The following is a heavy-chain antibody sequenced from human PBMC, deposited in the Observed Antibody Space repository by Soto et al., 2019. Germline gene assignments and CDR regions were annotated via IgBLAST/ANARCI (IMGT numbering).Heavy chain of an antibody. D-gene: IGHD3-3*01. CDR2: RYYSGNT. Sequence: HVQLQESGPGPVTPSQTLSLSCTVSGVSITSGSYYWTWVRQAPGKGLVWVGYRYYSGNTYYNPSLNGRSTISVDTTNYLFSLKLTSVTAADTAVYYCARGGYYTRAQTFIGWGPDCWGQGTLVTVSS. CDR3: ARGGYYTRAQTFIGWGPDC. V-gene: IGHV4-30-4*01. CDR1: GVSITSGSYY. J-gene: IGHJ4*02.